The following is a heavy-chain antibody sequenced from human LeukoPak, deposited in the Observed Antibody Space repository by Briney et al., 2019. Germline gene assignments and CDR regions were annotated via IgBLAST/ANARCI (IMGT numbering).Heavy chain of an antibody. CDR1: GGSFSGYY. V-gene: IGHV4-34*01. CDR2: INHSGGT. Sequence: SETLSLTCAVYGGSFSGYYWSWIRQPPGKGLEWIGEINHSGGTNYNPSLKSRVTISVDTSKNQFSLKLSSVTAADTAVYYCARGTDGYNPYYFDYWGQGTLVTVSS. D-gene: IGHD5-24*01. J-gene: IGHJ4*02. CDR3: ARGTDGYNPYYFDY.